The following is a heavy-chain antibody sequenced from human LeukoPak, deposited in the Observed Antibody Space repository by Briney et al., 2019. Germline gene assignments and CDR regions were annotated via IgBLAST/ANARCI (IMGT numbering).Heavy chain of an antibody. J-gene: IGHJ4*02. Sequence: PGGSLRLSCAASGFTFSSYSMNWVRQAPGKGLEWVSSISSSSSYIYYADSVKGRFTISRDNAKNSLNLQMKSLGAEDTAVYYCARGERGLYCSSTSCYPVLGGQGTLVTVSS. CDR1: GFTFSSYS. CDR3: ARGERGLYCSSTSCYPVL. D-gene: IGHD2-2*01. CDR2: ISSSSSYI. V-gene: IGHV3-21*01.